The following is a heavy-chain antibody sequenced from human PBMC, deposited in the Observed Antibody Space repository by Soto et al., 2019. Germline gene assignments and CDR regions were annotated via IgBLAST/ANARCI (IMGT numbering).Heavy chain of an antibody. J-gene: IGHJ4*02. V-gene: IGHV5-51*01. D-gene: IGHD6-13*01. Sequence: GESLKISCKGSGYSFTSYWIGWVRQMPGKGLEWMGIIYPGDSDTRYSPSFQGQVTISADKSISTAYLQWSSLKASDTAMYYCATAYSSSWTYFDHWGQGTLVTVSS. CDR2: IYPGDSDT. CDR1: GYSFTSYW. CDR3: ATAYSSSWTYFDH.